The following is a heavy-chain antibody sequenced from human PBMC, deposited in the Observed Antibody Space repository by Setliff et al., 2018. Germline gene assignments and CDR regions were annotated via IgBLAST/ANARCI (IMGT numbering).Heavy chain of an antibody. CDR3: ARAISGWYSAFYYYMDV. CDR2: IYTSGST. V-gene: IGHV4-61*09. D-gene: IGHD6-19*01. Sequence: PSETLSLTCSVSGGSISSGSDYWTWIRQPAGKGLEWIGHIYTSGSTNYNPSLKSRVTISVDTSKNQFSLKLSSVTAADTAVYYCARAISGWYSAFYYYMDVWGKGTTVTVS. CDR1: GGSISSGSDY. J-gene: IGHJ6*03.